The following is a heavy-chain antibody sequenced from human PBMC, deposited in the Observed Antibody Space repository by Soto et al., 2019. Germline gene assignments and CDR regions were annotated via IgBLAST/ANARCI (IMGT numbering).Heavy chain of an antibody. D-gene: IGHD6-6*01. J-gene: IGHJ3*02. Sequence: ESGRGVVPPGRSLRLSCAASGFTFSSYAMHWVRQAPGKGLEWVAVISYDGSNKYYADSVKGRFTISRDNSKNTLYLQMNSLRAEDTAVYYCARGIAARPHAFDIWGQGTMVTVSS. CDR1: GFTFSSYA. V-gene: IGHV3-30-3*01. CDR2: ISYDGSNK. CDR3: ARGIAARPHAFDI.